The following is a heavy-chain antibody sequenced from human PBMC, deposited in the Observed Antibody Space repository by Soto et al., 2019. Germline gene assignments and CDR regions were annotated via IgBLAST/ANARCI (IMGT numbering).Heavy chain of an antibody. CDR2: IYYSGST. D-gene: IGHD3-22*01. CDR3: ASQRRTYYYDSSGYLPCDY. CDR1: GGSISSGGYY. Sequence: SETLSLTCTVSGGSISSGGYYWSWIRQHPGKGLEWIGYIYYSGSTYYNPSLKSRVTISVDTSKNQFSLKLSSVTAADTAVYYCASQRRTYYYDSSGYLPCDYWGQGTLGTVSS. J-gene: IGHJ4*02. V-gene: IGHV4-31*03.